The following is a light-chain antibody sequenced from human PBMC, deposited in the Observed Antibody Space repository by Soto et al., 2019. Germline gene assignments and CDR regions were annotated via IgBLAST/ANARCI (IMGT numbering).Light chain of an antibody. CDR2: GAS. Sequence: EIVMTQSPGTLSVSPEERATLSCRASQSVSRNLAWCQHRPGQAPRLLIYGASTRAAGTPDRFSGSGSGTDFTLTITRLDPEDSAVYFCQQYTGPPTTSGQGTRLEIK. CDR3: QQYTGPPTT. J-gene: IGKJ5*01. CDR1: QSVSRN. V-gene: IGKV3-20*01.